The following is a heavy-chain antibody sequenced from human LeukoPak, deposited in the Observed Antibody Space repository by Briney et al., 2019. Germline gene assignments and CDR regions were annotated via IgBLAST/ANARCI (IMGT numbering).Heavy chain of an antibody. D-gene: IGHD6-13*01. CDR2: IYYSGST. Sequence: PSETLSLTCTVSGGSISSYYWSWIRQPPGKGLEWIGDIYYSGSTNYSPSLQSRVTISVDTSKNQFSLKLSSVTAADTAVYYCARLELAAAGTLDYWGQGTLVTVSS. CDR1: GGSISSYY. CDR3: ARLELAAAGTLDY. V-gene: IGHV4-59*01. J-gene: IGHJ4*02.